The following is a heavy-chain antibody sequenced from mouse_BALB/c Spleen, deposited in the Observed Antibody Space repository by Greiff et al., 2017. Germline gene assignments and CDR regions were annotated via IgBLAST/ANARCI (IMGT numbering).Heavy chain of an antibody. CDR2: IWAGGST. D-gene: IGHD3-3*01. J-gene: IGHJ3*01. CDR3: ARGGTEAY. CDR1: GFSLTSYG. Sequence: QVQLKESGPGLVAPSQSLSITCTVSGFSLTSYGVHWVRQPPGKGLEWLGVIWAGGSTNYNSALMSRLSISKDNSKSQVFLKMNSLQTDDTAMYCCARGGTEAYWGQGTLVTVSA. V-gene: IGHV2-9*02.